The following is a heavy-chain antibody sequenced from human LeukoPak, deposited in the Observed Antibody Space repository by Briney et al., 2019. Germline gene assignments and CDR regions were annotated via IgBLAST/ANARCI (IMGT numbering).Heavy chain of an antibody. J-gene: IGHJ4*02. V-gene: IGHV3-23*01. CDR1: GFTFSSYA. Sequence: GGFLRLSCAASGFTFSSYAMSWVRQAPGKGLEWVSAISGSGGSTYYADSVKGRFTISRDNSKNTLYLQMNSLRAEDTAVYYCAKRPDYYDAPASVYWGQGTLVTVSS. CDR3: AKRPDYYDAPASVY. CDR2: ISGSGGST. D-gene: IGHD3-22*01.